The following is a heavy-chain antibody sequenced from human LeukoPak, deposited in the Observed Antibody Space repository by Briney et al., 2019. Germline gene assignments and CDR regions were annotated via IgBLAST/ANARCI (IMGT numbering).Heavy chain of an antibody. CDR1: GRSISSYY. J-gene: IGHJ4*02. D-gene: IGHD6-25*01. V-gene: IGHV4-59*01. CDR3: ARRGRNSSGWQDYL. Sequence: SETLSLTCTVSGRSISSYYWSWIRQPPGKGLEWLVNIYHTGSTNYNPSLSSRVTISIDTAKNQFSLKLTSVTAADTAVYYCARRGRNSSGWQDYLWGQGTLVTVSS. CDR2: IYHTGST.